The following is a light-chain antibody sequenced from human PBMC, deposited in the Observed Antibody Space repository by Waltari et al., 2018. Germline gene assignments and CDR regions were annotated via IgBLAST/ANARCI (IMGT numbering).Light chain of an antibody. CDR1: QSFGRX. CDR2: GTS. CDR3: QHYXSLPVT. V-gene: IGKV3-20*01. J-gene: IGKJ1*01. Sequence: SCRASQSFGRXXDWYQQKPGQPPRLLIYGTSNRATGIPDRFSGGXSATXFSLTISRLEPEDVAMYYCQHYXSLPVTFGQGTKVEIK.